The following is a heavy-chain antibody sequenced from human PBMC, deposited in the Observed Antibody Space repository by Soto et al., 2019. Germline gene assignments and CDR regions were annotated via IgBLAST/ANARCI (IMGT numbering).Heavy chain of an antibody. CDR1: GGSISSYY. D-gene: IGHD3-10*01. J-gene: IGHJ6*03. CDR2: IYYSGST. Sequence: SETLSLTCTVSGGSISSYYWSWIRQPPGKGLEWIGYIYYSGSTNYNPSLKSRVTISVDTSKNQFSLKLSSVTAADTAVYYCARGLYYYGSGSKPGGYYYYYMDVWGKGTTVTVSS. CDR3: ARGLYYYGSGSKPGGYYYYYMDV. V-gene: IGHV4-59*01.